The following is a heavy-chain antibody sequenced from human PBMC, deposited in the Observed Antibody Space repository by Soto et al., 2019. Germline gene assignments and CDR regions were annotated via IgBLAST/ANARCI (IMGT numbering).Heavy chain of an antibody. CDR3: ARGKLLHYAWGTYRVHFDY. J-gene: IGHJ4*01. CDR2: INHRGST. D-gene: IGHD3-16*02. V-gene: IGHV4-34*01. Sequence: CVSYGGSAGTFRAYYRRGLRHPPGKGLEWIGEINHRGSTNYNPSLKSRVTISVDTSKNQFSLKLSSVTAADTAVYYCARGKLLHYAWGTYRVHFDY. CDR1: AGTFRAYY.